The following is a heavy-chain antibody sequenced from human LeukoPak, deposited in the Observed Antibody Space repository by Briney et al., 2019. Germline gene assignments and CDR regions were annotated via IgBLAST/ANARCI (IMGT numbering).Heavy chain of an antibody. V-gene: IGHV3-23*01. Sequence: GGSLRLSCAASGFTFSSYAMSWVRQAPGEGLEWVSAISGSGGSTYYADSVKGRFTISRDNSKNTLYLQMNSLRAEDTAVYYCAKDPARTTVTTNGYWGQGTLVTVSS. CDR3: AKDPARTTVTTNGY. D-gene: IGHD4-17*01. CDR2: ISGSGGST. J-gene: IGHJ4*02. CDR1: GFTFSSYA.